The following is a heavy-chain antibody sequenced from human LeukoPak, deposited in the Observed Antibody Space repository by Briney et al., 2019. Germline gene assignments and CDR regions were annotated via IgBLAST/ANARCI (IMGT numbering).Heavy chain of an antibody. J-gene: IGHJ4*02. Sequence: GGSLRLSCAASGFTFDDYAMHWVRQAPGKGLEWVSGISWNSGSIGYADSVKGRFTISRDNAKNSLYLQMNSLRAEDTALYYCAKAPDRYYYDSSGYYFDYWGQRTLVTVSS. D-gene: IGHD3-22*01. CDR3: AKAPDRYYYDSSGYYFDY. CDR2: ISWNSGSI. CDR1: GFTFDDYA. V-gene: IGHV3-9*01.